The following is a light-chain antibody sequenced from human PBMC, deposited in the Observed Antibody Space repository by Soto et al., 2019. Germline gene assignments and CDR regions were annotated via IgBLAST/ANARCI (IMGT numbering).Light chain of an antibody. J-gene: IGKJ1*01. CDR3: QQYDKWTRT. V-gene: IGKV3-15*01. Sequence: VMTQSPATLSVSPGERAALSCRASQSVSTNLAWYQQKPGQPPRLLIYFASTRATAVPARFTAGGSGTEFTLTNSSLQSDDLAVYYCQQYDKWTRTFGQGTKVEIK. CDR1: QSVSTN. CDR2: FAS.